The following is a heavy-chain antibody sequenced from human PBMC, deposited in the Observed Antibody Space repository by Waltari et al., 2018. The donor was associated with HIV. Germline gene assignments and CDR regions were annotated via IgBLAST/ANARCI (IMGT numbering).Heavy chain of an antibody. CDR2: TSWDSVKG. CDR3: TRGPMYKWFDP. V-gene: IGHV3-9*01. CDR1: GFKFEDYA. D-gene: IGHD3-10*02. Sequence: EVQLVESGGGLVQPGRSLRLSCAASGFKFEDYAMHWVRQRPGKGQEWVASTSWDSVKGTYADSGKGRFTISRDSAKESLYLRGDSLRPEDTAFYYCTRGPMYKWFDPWGQGTLVTVSS. J-gene: IGHJ5*02.